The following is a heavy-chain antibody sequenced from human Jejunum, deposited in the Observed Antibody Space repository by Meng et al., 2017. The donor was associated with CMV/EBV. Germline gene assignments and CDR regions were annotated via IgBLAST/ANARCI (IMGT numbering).Heavy chain of an antibody. V-gene: IGHV3-74*01. D-gene: IGHD7-27*01. J-gene: IGHJ4*02. Sequence: CGSYWMHWVRQTPGKGLVWVARIDSDEGNASDESKTGYADSVKGRFTISRDNAKNTLYLQMNSLRADDTAVYYCARSTPSQTDYWGWGQGTLVTVSS. CDR2: IDSDEGNASDESKT. CDR3: ARSTPSQTDYWG. CDR1: CGSYW.